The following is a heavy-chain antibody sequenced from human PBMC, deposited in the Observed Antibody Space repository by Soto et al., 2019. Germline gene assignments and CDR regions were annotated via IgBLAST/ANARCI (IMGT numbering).Heavy chain of an antibody. J-gene: IGHJ4*02. CDR1: GFTFSSYA. V-gene: IGHV3-30-3*01. CDR3: ARDTQGEQQLVLDY. D-gene: IGHD6-13*01. CDR2: ISYDGSNK. Sequence: PVGSLRLSCAASGFTFSSYAMHWVRQAPGKGLEWVAVISYDGSNKYYADSVKGRFTISRDNSKNTLYLQMNSLRAEDTAVYYCARDTQGEQQLVLDYWGQGTLVTVSS.